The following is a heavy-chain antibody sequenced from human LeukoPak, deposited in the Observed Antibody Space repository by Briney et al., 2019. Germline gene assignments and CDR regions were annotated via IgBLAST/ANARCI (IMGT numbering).Heavy chain of an antibody. Sequence: GSSVKVSCKASGGTFSSYAISWVRQAPGQGLEWMGGIIPIFGTANYAQKFQGRVTITADESTSTAYMELSSLRSEDTAVYYCARVWFRVYGDFGYYFDYWGQGTLVTVSS. CDR2: IIPIFGTA. CDR1: GGTFSSYA. J-gene: IGHJ4*02. V-gene: IGHV1-69*01. CDR3: ARVWFRVYGDFGYYFDY. D-gene: IGHD4-17*01.